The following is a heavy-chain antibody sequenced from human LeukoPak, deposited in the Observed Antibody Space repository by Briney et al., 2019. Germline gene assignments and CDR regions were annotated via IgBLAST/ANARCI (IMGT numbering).Heavy chain of an antibody. Sequence: SGGSLRLSCAASGFTFDDYAMHWVRQAPGKGLEWVSGISWNSGSIGYADSVKGRFTISRDNAKNSLYLQMNSLRAEDTALYYCARGRLYGSGSYYFDYWGQGTLVTVSS. J-gene: IGHJ4*02. CDR2: ISWNSGSI. CDR1: GFTFDDYA. D-gene: IGHD3-10*01. V-gene: IGHV3-9*01. CDR3: ARGRLYGSGSYYFDY.